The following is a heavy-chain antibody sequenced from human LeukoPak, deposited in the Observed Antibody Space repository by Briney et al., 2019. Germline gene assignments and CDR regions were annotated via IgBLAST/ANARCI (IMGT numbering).Heavy chain of an antibody. Sequence: GGSLRLSCAASGFTFSNAWMTWVRQAPGKGLGWVGRIKSKTDGGTTDYPAPVKGRFTISRDDSKNTLYLQMNSLKTEDTAVYYCTTDQTYCSSTACYRYYFDYWGQGTLVTVSS. CDR2: IKSKTDGGTT. CDR1: GFTFSNAW. J-gene: IGHJ4*02. D-gene: IGHD2-2*01. V-gene: IGHV3-15*01. CDR3: TTDQTYCSSTACYRYYFDY.